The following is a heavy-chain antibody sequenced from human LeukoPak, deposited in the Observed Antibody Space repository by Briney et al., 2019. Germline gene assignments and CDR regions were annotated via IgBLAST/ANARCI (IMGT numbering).Heavy chain of an antibody. CDR3: ARYDTTYGMDV. CDR2: IYYSGST. Sequence: SETLSLTCTVSGGSISSYYWSWIRQPPGKGLEWIGYIYYSGSTNYNPSLKSRVTISVDTSKNQFSLKLSSVTAADTAVYYCARYDTTYGMDVWGQGTLVTVSS. D-gene: IGHD1-1*01. V-gene: IGHV4-59*01. CDR1: GGSISSYY. J-gene: IGHJ6*02.